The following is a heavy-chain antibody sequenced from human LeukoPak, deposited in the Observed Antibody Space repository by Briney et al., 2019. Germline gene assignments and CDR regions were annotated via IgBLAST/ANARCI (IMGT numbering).Heavy chain of an antibody. CDR2: ISAYNGNT. Sequence: ASVKVSCKASGYTFTSYGISWVRQAPGQGLEWMGWISAYNGNTNYAQKLQGRVTMTTDTSTSTAYMELRSLRSDDTAVYYCARFYGGYCSSTSCHSQDWYFDLWAVAPWSLSPQ. V-gene: IGHV1-18*01. D-gene: IGHD2-2*01. J-gene: IGHJ2*01. CDR3: ARFYGGYCSSTSCHSQDWYFDL. CDR1: GYTFTSYG.